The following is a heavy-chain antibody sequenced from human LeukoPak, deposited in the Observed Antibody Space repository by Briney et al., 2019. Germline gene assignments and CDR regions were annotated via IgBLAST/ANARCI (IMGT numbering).Heavy chain of an antibody. J-gene: IGHJ4*02. CDR2: ISAYNGNT. Sequence: ASVKVSCKASGYAFTSYGISWVRQAPGQGLEWMGWISAYNGNTNYAQKLQGRVTITADESTSTAYMELSSLRSEDTAVYYCARDGRGEQWLVPGYWGQGTLVTVSS. D-gene: IGHD6-19*01. CDR3: ARDGRGEQWLVPGY. CDR1: GYAFTSYG. V-gene: IGHV1-18*01.